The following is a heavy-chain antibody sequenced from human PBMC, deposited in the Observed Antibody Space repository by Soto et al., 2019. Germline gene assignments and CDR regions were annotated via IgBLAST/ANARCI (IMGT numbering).Heavy chain of an antibody. D-gene: IGHD5-12*01. V-gene: IGHV4-30-4*01. CDR3: ARGVDIVATNYYYGMDV. CDR1: GCSISSGNYC. Sequence: SETLSLTCTVSGCSISSGNYCWSWIRQPPGKGLEWIGCIYYSGYTNYNPSLKSRVTMSVDTSKNQFSLKLSSVTAADTAVYYCARGVDIVATNYYYGMDVWGQGTTVTVSS. CDR2: IYYSGYT. J-gene: IGHJ6*02.